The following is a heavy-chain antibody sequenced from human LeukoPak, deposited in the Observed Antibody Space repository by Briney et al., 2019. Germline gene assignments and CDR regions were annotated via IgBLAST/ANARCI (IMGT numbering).Heavy chain of an antibody. CDR3: AKDFFSGWAIDY. D-gene: IGHD6-19*01. CDR1: GFTFSTYG. J-gene: IGHJ4*02. CDR2: VSYDASDK. Sequence: GRSLRLSCAASGFTFSTYGMHWVRQAPGKGLEWVAVVSYDASDKYYADSVKGRFTISRDNSKNTLYLQTNSLRAEDTAVYYCAKDFFSGWAIDYWGQGTLVTVSS. V-gene: IGHV3-30*18.